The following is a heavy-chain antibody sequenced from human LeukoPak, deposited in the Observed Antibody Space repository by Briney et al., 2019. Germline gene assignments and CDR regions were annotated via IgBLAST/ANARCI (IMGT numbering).Heavy chain of an antibody. CDR2: INHSGST. CDR1: GGSFSGYY. Sequence: PSETLSLTCAVYGGSFSGYYWSWIRQPPGKGLEWIGEINHSGSTNYNPSLKSRVTISVDTSKNQFSLKLSSVTAADTAVCYCARGYYGSGSSIDYWGQGTLVTVSS. CDR3: ARGYYGSGSSIDY. D-gene: IGHD3-10*01. V-gene: IGHV4-34*01. J-gene: IGHJ4*02.